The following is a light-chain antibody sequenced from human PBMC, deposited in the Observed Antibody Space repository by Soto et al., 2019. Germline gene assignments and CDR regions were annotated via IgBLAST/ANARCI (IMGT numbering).Light chain of an antibody. V-gene: IGKV3-20*01. CDR2: AAS. CDR3: QQYDISPWT. J-gene: IGKJ1*01. Sequence: EIVWTQFSGTLSLSPGERVTLSCRTIQSIRSDYLAWYQQNPGHAPRLLIFAASSRATGIPDRFSASGSGTDFTLTISRLEPEAFAVYFCQQYDISPWTFGQGTKVDIK. CDR1: QSIRSDY.